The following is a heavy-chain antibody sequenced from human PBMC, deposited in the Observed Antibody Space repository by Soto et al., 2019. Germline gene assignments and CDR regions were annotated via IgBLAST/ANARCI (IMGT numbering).Heavy chain of an antibody. CDR1: GGSISNSNW. CDR2: IFHSGTT. J-gene: IGHJ4*02. D-gene: IGHD3-22*01. Sequence: QVQLQESGPGLVKVSGTLSLTCTVSGGSISNSNWWTWVRQPPGKGLEWIGEIFHSGTTNYNPSLKSRVTISVDKSKNQFSLKVNSVTAADTAVYYGARGVYGNSGYIIGFFDNWGQGTLVTVSS. V-gene: IGHV4-4*02. CDR3: ARGVYGNSGYIIGFFDN.